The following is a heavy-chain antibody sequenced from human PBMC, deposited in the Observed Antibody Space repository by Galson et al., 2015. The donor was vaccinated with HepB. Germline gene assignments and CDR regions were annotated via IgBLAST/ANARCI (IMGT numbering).Heavy chain of an antibody. CDR2: INAGNGNT. D-gene: IGHD1-1*01. CDR3: ARFRVPGTSLDDY. CDR1: GYTFTSYA. V-gene: IGHV1-3*01. Sequence: SVKVSCKASGYTFTSYAMHWVRQAPGQRLEWMGWINAGNGNTKYSQKFQGRVTITRDTSASTAYMELSSLRSEDTAVYYCARFRVPGTSLDDYWGQGTLVTVSS. J-gene: IGHJ4*02.